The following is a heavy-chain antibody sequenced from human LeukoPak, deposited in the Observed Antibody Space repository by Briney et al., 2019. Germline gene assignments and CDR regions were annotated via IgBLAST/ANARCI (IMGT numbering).Heavy chain of an antibody. D-gene: IGHD3-3*01. J-gene: IGHJ4*02. V-gene: IGHV4-38-2*02. CDR2: IYHSGST. CDR3: ARVPWSGYYNYFDY. Sequence: PSETLSLTCTVSGYSTSSGYYWGWIRQPPGKGLEWIGSIYHSGSTYYNPSLKSRVTISVDTSKNQFSLKLSSVTAADTAVYYCARVPWSGYYNYFDYWGQGTLVTVSS. CDR1: GYSTSSGYY.